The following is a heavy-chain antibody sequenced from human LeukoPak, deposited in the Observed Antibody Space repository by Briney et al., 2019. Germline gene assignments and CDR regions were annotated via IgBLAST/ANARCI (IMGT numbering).Heavy chain of an antibody. V-gene: IGHV3-64D*06. CDR2: ISSNGGST. Sequence: GGFLRLSCSASGFTFSSYAMHWVRQAPGKGLEYVSAISSNGGSTYYADSVKGRFTISRDNSKNTLYLQMSSLRAEDTAVYYCVKALRGYSGYDLGYYYGMDVWGKGTTVTVSS. D-gene: IGHD5-12*01. CDR1: GFTFSSYA. J-gene: IGHJ6*04. CDR3: VKALRGYSGYDLGYYYGMDV.